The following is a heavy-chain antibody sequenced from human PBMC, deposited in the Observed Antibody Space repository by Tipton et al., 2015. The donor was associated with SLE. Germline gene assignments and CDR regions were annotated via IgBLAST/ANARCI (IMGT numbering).Heavy chain of an antibody. CDR3: ARSVGAGSCSGGDCLQPFDY. J-gene: IGHJ4*02. D-gene: IGHD2-15*01. V-gene: IGHV4-28*01. Sequence: LRLSCAVSGYSISSSHCWGWIRQPPSKGLEWIGYVCYNVDTYYAPSLKSRVTMSEDTSKNQLSLKLTSVTADDTAVYYCARSVGAGSCSGGDCLQPFDYWGQGTLVTVSS. CDR2: VCYNVDT. CDR1: GYSISSSHC.